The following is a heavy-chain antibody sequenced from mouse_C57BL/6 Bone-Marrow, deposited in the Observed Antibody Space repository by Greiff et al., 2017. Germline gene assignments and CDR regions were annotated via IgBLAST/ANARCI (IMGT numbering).Heavy chain of an antibody. CDR3: ARHYYGSSYRYFDY. V-gene: IGHV5-6*01. J-gene: IGHJ2*01. CDR2: ISSGGSYT. Sequence: EVQLVESGGDLVKPGGSLKLSCAASGFTFSSYGMSWVRQTPDKRLEWVATISSGGSYTYYPDSVKGRFTISRDNAKNTLYRQMSSLKSEDTAMYYCARHYYGSSYRYFDYWGQGTTLTVSS. D-gene: IGHD1-1*01. CDR1: GFTFSSYG.